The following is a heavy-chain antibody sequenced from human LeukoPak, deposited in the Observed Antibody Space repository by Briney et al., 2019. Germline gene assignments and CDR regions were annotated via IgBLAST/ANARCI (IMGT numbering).Heavy chain of an antibody. D-gene: IGHD3-9*01. Sequence: GGSLRLSCAASGFTFSSYGMSWVRQAPGKGLEWVSGISGSGGSTYYADSVKGRFTISRDNSKNTLYLQMNSLRAEDTAVYYCAKDLLRYFDWLLTGLDYWGQGTLVTVSS. J-gene: IGHJ4*02. CDR3: AKDLLRYFDWLLTGLDY. V-gene: IGHV3-23*01. CDR1: GFTFSSYG. CDR2: ISGSGGST.